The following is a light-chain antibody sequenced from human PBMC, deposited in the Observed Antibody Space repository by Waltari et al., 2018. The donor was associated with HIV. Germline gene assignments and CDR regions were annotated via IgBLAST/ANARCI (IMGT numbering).Light chain of an antibody. CDR3: AAWDDSLRGVV. Sequence: QSVLTQPPSASGTPGQRVTISCSGISSNIGSKYVHWYQQLPGTTPKLLIYRNKQRPSGVPDRFSGSKSGTSASLAISGLRSEHEADYYCAAWDDSLRGVVFGGGTKLTVL. CDR2: RNK. J-gene: IGLJ2*01. V-gene: IGLV1-47*01. CDR1: SSNIGSKY.